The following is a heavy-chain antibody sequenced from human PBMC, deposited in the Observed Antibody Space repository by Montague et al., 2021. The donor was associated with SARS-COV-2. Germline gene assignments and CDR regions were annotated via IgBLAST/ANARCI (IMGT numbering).Heavy chain of an antibody. J-gene: IGHJ4*02. CDR1: GFSLSTPNVG. Sequence: AKTTQTLTLTYTFSGFSLSTPNVGVGWIRQPPGKALEWVAVIXSSDEKRYSPSLRNRLTITKDTAKNQVVLSLTYMDPVDTATYYCAHLIRYYDIFTGIPFDYWGQGSQVTVSS. CDR3: AHLIRYYDIFTGIPFDY. V-gene: IGHV2-5*01. D-gene: IGHD3-9*01. CDR2: IXSSDEK.